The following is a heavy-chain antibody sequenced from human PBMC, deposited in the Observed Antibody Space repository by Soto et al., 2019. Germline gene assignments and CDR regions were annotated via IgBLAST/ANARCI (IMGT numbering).Heavy chain of an antibody. CDR3: ARDLVGQLWSYYYYGMDV. CDR2: TYYRSKWYN. CDR1: GDSVFSNSAA. V-gene: IGHV6-1*01. Sequence: PSQTLSLTCAISGDSVFSNSAAWNWIRQSPSRGLEWLGRTYYRSKWYNDYAVSVKSRITINPDTSKNQFSLQLNSVTPEDTAVYYCARDLVGQLWSYYYYGMDVWGQGTTVTVSS. J-gene: IGHJ6*02. D-gene: IGHD5-18*01.